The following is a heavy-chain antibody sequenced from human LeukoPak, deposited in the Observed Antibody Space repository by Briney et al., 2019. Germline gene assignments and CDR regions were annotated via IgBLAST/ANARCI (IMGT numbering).Heavy chain of an antibody. V-gene: IGHV3-7*01. CDR3: ATAPRGIVLAGRDY. Sequence: GGSLRLSCAASGFTFSRYWMSWVRQAPGKGLEWVANVNQDGSERYYVDSAKGRFIISRDNAKNSLSLQMNTLRAEDTAVYYCATAPRGIVLAGRDYWGQGTLVTVSS. CDR1: GFTFSRYW. J-gene: IGHJ4*02. CDR2: VNQDGSER. D-gene: IGHD2-2*01.